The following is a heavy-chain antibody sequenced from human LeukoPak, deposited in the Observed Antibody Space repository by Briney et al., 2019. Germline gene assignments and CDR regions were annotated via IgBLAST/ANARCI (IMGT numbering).Heavy chain of an antibody. Sequence: PGGSLRLSCAASGFTFSSYGMHWVRQAPGKGLEWVAFIRYDGSNKYYADSVKGRFTISRDNSKNTLYLQMNSLRAEDTAVYYCAKSRSLEFGGVIDRALDYWGQGTLVTVSS. CDR1: GFTFSSYG. J-gene: IGHJ4*02. CDR3: AKSRSLEFGGVIDRALDY. D-gene: IGHD3-16*02. CDR2: IRYDGSNK. V-gene: IGHV3-30*02.